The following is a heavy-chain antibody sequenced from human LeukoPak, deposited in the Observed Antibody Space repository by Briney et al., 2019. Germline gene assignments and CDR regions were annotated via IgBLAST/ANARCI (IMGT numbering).Heavy chain of an antibody. V-gene: IGHV3-23*01. D-gene: IGHD6-19*01. CDR3: AKDPAVAGIFISGIPYYFDY. CDR1: GFAFHNFA. J-gene: IGHJ4*02. CDR2: HSGTGGRK. Sequence: GGTLRLSSAASGFAFHNFALRWVSQAPGKGWEGVATHSGTGGRKFYADSVKGRIPISSDSSKSTVFLQMKSLRAEDTALYFCAKDPAVAGIFISGIPYYFDYWGQGTLVAVSS.